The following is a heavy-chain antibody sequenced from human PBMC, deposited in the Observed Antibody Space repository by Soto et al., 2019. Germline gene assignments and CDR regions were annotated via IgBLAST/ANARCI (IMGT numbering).Heavy chain of an antibody. V-gene: IGHV4-4*02. D-gene: IGHD2-2*01. Sequence: QVQLQESGPGLVKPSGTLSLTCAVSGGSISSSNWWSWVRQPPGKGLEWIGEIYHSGSTNYNPSLKSRVTISVDKSKNQFSLKLSSVTAADTAVYYCARDRGVPADIRSYYYGMDVWGQGTTVTVSS. CDR1: GGSISSSNW. CDR3: ARDRGVPADIRSYYYGMDV. CDR2: IYHSGST. J-gene: IGHJ6*02.